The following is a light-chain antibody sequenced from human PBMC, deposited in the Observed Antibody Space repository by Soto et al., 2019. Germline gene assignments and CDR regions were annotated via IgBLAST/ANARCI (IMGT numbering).Light chain of an antibody. CDR3: MQTLQTPWK. V-gene: IGKV2-28*01. J-gene: IGKJ1*01. Sequence: DILMTQSPLSLPVTPVEPASISCMSNQSLLHGNGYNYLDWYLQKPGQTPQLLIYLGSNRASGVPDRFSGSGSGTDFTLKISRVEAEDVGIYYCMQTLQTPWKFGQGTKVDIK. CDR1: QSLLHGNGYNY. CDR2: LGS.